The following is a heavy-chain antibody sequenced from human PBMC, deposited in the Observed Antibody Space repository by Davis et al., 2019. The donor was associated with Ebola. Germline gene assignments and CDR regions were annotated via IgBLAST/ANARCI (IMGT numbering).Heavy chain of an antibody. CDR3: AREVGPIDY. CDR2: ISAYNGNT. D-gene: IGHD1-26*01. Sequence: AASVKVSCKASGYTFTSYGISWVRQAPGQGLEWMGWISAYNGNTNYAQKFQGRVTITADKSTSTAYMELSSLRSEDTAVYYCAREVGPIDYWGQGTLVTVSS. V-gene: IGHV1-18*01. CDR1: GYTFTSYG. J-gene: IGHJ4*02.